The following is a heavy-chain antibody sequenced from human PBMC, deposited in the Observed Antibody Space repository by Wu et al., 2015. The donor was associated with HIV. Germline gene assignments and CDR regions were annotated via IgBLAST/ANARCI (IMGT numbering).Heavy chain of an antibody. D-gene: IGHD3-22*01. J-gene: IGHJ5*02. CDR2: ISAYNGNT. CDR1: GYTFTSYG. Sequence: QVQLVQSGAEVKKPGASVKVSCKASGYTFTSYGINWVRQAPEQGLEWMGWISAYNGNTNYAQNLQGRVTMTTDTSTSTAYMELRSLRSDDTAVYYCARDGTYYSDSSGYRRGCFWFDPWGQGTLVTVSS. CDR3: ARDGTYYSDSSGYRRGCFWFDP. V-gene: IGHV1-18*01.